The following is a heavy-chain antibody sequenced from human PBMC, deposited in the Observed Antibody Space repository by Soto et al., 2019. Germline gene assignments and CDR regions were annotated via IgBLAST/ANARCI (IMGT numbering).Heavy chain of an antibody. CDR1: GGSISSYY. J-gene: IGHJ6*03. Sequence: QVQLQESGPGLVKPSETLSLTCTVSGGSISSYYWSWIRQPPGKGLEWIGYIYYSGSTNYNPSLKSRVTISVDTSKNQFSLKLSSVTAADTAVYYCARAGFLEWLSKRYYYYYMDVWGKGTTVTVSS. D-gene: IGHD3-3*01. CDR2: IYYSGST. CDR3: ARAGFLEWLSKRYYYYYMDV. V-gene: IGHV4-59*01.